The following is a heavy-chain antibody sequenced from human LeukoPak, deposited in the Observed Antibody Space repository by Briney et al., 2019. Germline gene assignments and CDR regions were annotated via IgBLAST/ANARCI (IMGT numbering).Heavy chain of an antibody. Sequence: SETLSLTCTVSGGSISSSSYYWGWIRQPPGKGLEWIGSIYHGGSTYYNPSIKSPVPISVDTSKNQFFLKLSSVTAADAAVYYCARHGGGGGSLFDYWGRGTLVTVSS. CDR2: IYHGGST. D-gene: IGHD3-16*01. CDR1: GGSISSSSYY. J-gene: IGHJ4*02. CDR3: ARHGGGGGSLFDY. V-gene: IGHV4-39*01.